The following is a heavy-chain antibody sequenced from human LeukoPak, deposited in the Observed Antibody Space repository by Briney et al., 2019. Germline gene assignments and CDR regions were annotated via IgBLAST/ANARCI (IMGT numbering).Heavy chain of an antibody. Sequence: PSQTLSLTCTVSGGSISSGGYYWSWIRQHPGKGLEWIGYIYHSGSTYYNPSLKSRVTISVDRSKNQFSLKLSSVTAADTAVYYCARDPGLEAFDIWGQGTMVTVSS. D-gene: IGHD3-3*01. CDR2: IYHSGST. CDR1: GGSISSGGYY. J-gene: IGHJ3*02. V-gene: IGHV4-30-2*01. CDR3: ARDPGLEAFDI.